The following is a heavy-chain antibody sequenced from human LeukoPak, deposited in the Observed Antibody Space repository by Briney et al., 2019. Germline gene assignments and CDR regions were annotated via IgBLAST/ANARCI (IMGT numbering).Heavy chain of an antibody. CDR1: GGSISSYY. Sequence: PSETLSLTCTVSGGSISSYYWSWIRQPPGKGLEWIGYIYYSGSTNYNPSLKSRVTISVDTSKNQFSLKLSSVTAADTAVYYCARVRLGGGAFDIWGQGTMVTVSS. D-gene: IGHD3-16*01. CDR2: IYYSGST. V-gene: IGHV4-59*01. J-gene: IGHJ3*02. CDR3: ARVRLGGGAFDI.